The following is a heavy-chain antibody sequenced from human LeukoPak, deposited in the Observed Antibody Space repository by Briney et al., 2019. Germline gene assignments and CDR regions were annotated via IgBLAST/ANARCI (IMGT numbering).Heavy chain of an antibody. D-gene: IGHD1-26*01. Sequence: SETLSLTCTVSGGSISSSSYYWGWIRQPPGKGLEWIGSIYYSGSTYYNPSLKSRVTISVDTSKNQFSLKLSSVTAADTAVYYCARHSSGSYVDWGQGTLVTVSS. J-gene: IGHJ4*02. V-gene: IGHV4-39*01. CDR3: ARHSSGSYVD. CDR1: GGSISSSSYY. CDR2: IYYSGST.